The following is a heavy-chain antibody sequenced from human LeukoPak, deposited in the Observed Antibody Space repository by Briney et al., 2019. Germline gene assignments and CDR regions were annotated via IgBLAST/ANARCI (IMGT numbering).Heavy chain of an antibody. V-gene: IGHV3-30*02. Sequence: GGSLRLSCAASGFTFSSYGMHWVRQAPGKGLEWVAFIRYDGSNKYYADSVKGRFTISRDNSKNTLYLQMNSLRAEDTAVYYCAKDRVGYCTNGDCYGAFDIWGQGTMVTVSS. J-gene: IGHJ3*02. CDR3: AKDRVGYCTNGDCYGAFDI. D-gene: IGHD2-8*01. CDR1: GFTFSSYG. CDR2: IRYDGSNK.